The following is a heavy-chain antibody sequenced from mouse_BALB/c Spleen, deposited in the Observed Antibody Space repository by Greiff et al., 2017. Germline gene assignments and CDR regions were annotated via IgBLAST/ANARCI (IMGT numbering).Heavy chain of an antibody. CDR1: GYTFTSYT. CDR3: ARVRQVTWFAY. CDR2: INPSSGYT. V-gene: IGHV1-4*02. D-gene: IGHD2-14*01. J-gene: IGHJ3*01. Sequence: QVQLQQSAAELARPGASVKMSCKASGYTFTSYTMHWVKQRPGQGLEWIGYINPSSGYTEYNQKFKDKTTLTADKSSSTAYMQLSSLTSEDSAVYYCARVRQVTWFAYWGQGTLVTVSA.